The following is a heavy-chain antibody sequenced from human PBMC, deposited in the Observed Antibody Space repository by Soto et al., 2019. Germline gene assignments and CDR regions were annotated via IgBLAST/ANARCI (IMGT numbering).Heavy chain of an antibody. V-gene: IGHV4-39*02. J-gene: IGHJ5*02. CDR1: GGSISYNSYY. D-gene: IGHD2-2*01. CDR2: IFYTGTT. CDR3: ARLVVVAPVANA. Sequence: SETLSLTCSVSGGSISYNSYYWGWIRQPPGKGLEWVGGIFYTGTTYYSPSLKDRVTMSVDTSKNSFSLNLTSVTAADTAVYFCARLVVVAPVANAWGQGTLVTVSS.